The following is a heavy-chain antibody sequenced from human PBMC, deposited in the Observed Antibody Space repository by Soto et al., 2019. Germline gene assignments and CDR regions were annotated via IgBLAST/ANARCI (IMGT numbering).Heavy chain of an antibody. CDR1: GCTLSSYG. V-gene: IGHV3-30*18. CDR3: AKDKYYGDYDTAPSCYFDY. J-gene: IGHJ4*02. Sequence: QVQLVESGGGVVQPGRSLRLSCAASGCTLSSYGMHWVRQAPGKGLEWVAVISYDGSNKYYADSVKGRFTISRDNSKNTLYLQINSLRAEDTAVYYCAKDKYYGDYDTAPSCYFDYWGQGTLVTVSS. D-gene: IGHD4-17*01. CDR2: ISYDGSNK.